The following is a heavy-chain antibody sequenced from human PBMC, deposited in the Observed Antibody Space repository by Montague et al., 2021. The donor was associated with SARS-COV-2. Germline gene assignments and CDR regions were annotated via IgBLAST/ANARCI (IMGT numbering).Heavy chain of an antibody. CDR1: GDSVPSNGAT. CDR3: TSGREGNYNVMDV. V-gene: IGHV6-1*01. D-gene: IGHD1-1*01. Sequence: CAISGDSVPSNGATWDRDRQSPSRGLDWLGRPYYRSKWYNDYAVSVRGRVTINPDTSKNQFSLQLNSVTPEDTAIYYCTSGREGNYNVMDVWGQGTTVTVSS. CDR2: PYYRSKWYN. J-gene: IGHJ6*01.